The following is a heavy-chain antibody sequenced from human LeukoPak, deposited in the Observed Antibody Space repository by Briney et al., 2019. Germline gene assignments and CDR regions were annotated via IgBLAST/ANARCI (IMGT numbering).Heavy chain of an antibody. CDR2: ISSGSTNI. CDR1: GFTFIIYS. V-gene: IGHV3-21*01. J-gene: IGHJ4*02. Sequence: PGGSLRLSCAASGFTFIIYSMNWVRQAPGKGLEWVSCISSGSTNIYYADSLRGRFTISRDNAKNSLYLQMNSLRAEDTAVYYCARVGGYCSSVSNCYGDYWGQGTLVTVSS. CDR3: ARVGGYCSSVSNCYGDY. D-gene: IGHD2-2*03.